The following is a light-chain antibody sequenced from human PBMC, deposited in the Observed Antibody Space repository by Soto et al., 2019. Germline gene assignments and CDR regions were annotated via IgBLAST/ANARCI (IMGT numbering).Light chain of an antibody. CDR3: QQRSNWIT. J-gene: IGKJ5*01. Sequence: EIVLTQSPATLSLSPGERATLSGRASQTVTTYLPWYQQKTGQAPRLLIYDASNRATGIPARFSGSGSGTDFSLTISGLEPEDFADYYCQQRSNWITFGQGTRLEIK. V-gene: IGKV3-11*01. CDR2: DAS. CDR1: QTVTTY.